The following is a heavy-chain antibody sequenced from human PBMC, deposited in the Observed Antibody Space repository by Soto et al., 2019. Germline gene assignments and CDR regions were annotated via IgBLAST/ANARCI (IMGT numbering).Heavy chain of an antibody. CDR1: GYTFTGQY. CDR2: ISPNSGGT. V-gene: IGHV1-2*02. J-gene: IGHJ3*02. Sequence: QVQLVQSGAEVKKPGASVKVSCKASGYTFTGQYMHWVRQAPGQGLEWMGWISPNSGGTKYAQKFQGRVTMTRDTSSSTAHMELSRLMSDDTAIYYCRRVSLAHDAFDIWGQGTMVTVSS. CDR3: RRVSLAHDAFDI.